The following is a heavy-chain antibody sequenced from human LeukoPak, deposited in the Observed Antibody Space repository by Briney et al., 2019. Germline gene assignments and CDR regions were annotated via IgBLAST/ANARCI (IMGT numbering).Heavy chain of an antibody. Sequence: TGGSLRLSCAASGFTFSSYGMHWVRQAPGKGLEWVAVIWYGGSNKYYADSVKGRFTISRDNSKNTLYLQMNSLRAEDTAVYYCAAGSSAFVYWGQGTLVTVSS. V-gene: IGHV3-30*02. CDR2: IWYGGSNK. CDR3: AAGSSAFVY. CDR1: GFTFSSYG. D-gene: IGHD6-25*01. J-gene: IGHJ4*02.